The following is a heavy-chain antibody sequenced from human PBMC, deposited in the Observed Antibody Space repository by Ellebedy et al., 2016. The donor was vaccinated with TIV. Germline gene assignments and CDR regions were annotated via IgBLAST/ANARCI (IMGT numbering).Heavy chain of an antibody. CDR3: ARRGSYGDYAVQVNSWFDR. D-gene: IGHD4-17*01. V-gene: IGHV3-7*01. Sequence: PGGSLRLSCAASGFSFRSYWMSWVRQAPGKGPEWVANIYQDGSDQYYVDSVKGRFTISRDNANKLLFLQMNSLRVEDTAVYYCARRGSYGDYAVQVNSWFDRWGQGTLVTVSS. J-gene: IGHJ5*02. CDR1: GFSFRSYW. CDR2: IYQDGSDQ.